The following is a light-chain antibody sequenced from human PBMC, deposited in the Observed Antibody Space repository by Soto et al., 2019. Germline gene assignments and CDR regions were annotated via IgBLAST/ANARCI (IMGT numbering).Light chain of an antibody. CDR3: QYYNNWLAT. CDR1: QSVSTN. CDR2: AAS. J-gene: IGKJ4*01. V-gene: IGKV3-15*01. Sequence: EVVLTQSPGTLSLSPGERATLSCRASQSVSTNLAWYQQKPGQAPRLLIYAASTRATGVSARFSGSGSGTEFTLTISSLQSEDFTIYYCQYYNNWLATFGGGTKVDIK.